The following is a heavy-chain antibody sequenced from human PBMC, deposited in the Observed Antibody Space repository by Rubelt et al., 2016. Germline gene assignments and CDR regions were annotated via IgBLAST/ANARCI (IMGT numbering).Heavy chain of an antibody. Sequence: QVQLQESGPGLVKPSETLSLTCTVSGDSISSYYWTWIRQPPGKGLEWIGYIYYSGSTNYNPSLKSRVTISVDTSKNQFSLKLVSVPAADTAVYYCANSMNWGADYWGQGTLVTVSS. J-gene: IGHJ4*02. CDR2: IYYSGST. D-gene: IGHD7-27*01. CDR1: GDSISSYY. CDR3: ANSMNWGADY. V-gene: IGHV4-59*01.